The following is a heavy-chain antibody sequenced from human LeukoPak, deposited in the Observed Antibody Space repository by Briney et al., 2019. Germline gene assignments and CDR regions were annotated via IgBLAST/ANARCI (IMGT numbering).Heavy chain of an antibody. D-gene: IGHD3-10*01. CDR2: IQSGRTT. V-gene: IGHV3-66*01. CDR3: AKDPGYGLGAHYGNY. Sequence: GRSLRLSCAASGFTVNSNYMSWVRQAPGKGLERVAVIQSGRTTYYADSVKGRFSISRDDSKNMLYLQMNSLRAEDTAVYHCAKDPGYGLGAHYGNYWGQGTLVIVSS. CDR1: GFTVNSNY. J-gene: IGHJ4*02.